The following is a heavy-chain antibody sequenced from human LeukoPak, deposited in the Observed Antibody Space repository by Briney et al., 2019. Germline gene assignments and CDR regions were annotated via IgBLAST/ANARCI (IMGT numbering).Heavy chain of an antibody. D-gene: IGHD4-17*01. CDR1: GFTFSSYT. CDR3: ARGGSTTTMTTDFDY. Sequence: GGSLRLSCAASGFTFSSYTMHWVRQAPGKGLEWVSCISTSSSYIYYADSVKGRFTISRDNAKNSLYLQMNSLSAEDTAVYYCARGGSTTTMTTDFDYWGQGTLVTVSS. J-gene: IGHJ4*02. V-gene: IGHV3-21*01. CDR2: ISTSSSYI.